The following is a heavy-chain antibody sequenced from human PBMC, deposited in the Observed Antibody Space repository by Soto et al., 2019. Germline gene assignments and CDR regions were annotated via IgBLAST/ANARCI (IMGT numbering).Heavy chain of an antibody. D-gene: IGHD5-12*01. Sequence: EVRLLESGGGLVQPGGSLRLSCAAYGFTFSSYAMSWVRQAPGKGLEWVSAISGSGGSTYYADSVKGRFTISRDNSKNTLYLQMNSLRAEDTAVYYCANRGGYNPNPIDYWGQGTLVTVSS. V-gene: IGHV3-23*01. CDR3: ANRGGYNPNPIDY. CDR1: GFTFSSYA. CDR2: ISGSGGST. J-gene: IGHJ4*02.